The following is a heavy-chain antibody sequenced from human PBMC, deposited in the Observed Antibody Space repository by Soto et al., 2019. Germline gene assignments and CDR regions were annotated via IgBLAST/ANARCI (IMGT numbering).Heavy chain of an antibody. D-gene: IGHD2-2*02. J-gene: IGHJ4*02. V-gene: IGHV4-30-4*01. CDR3: ARDKRAYNYFDY. Sequence: QVQLQESGPGLVKPSETLSLTCSVSGDSISGGDYYWSWIRQPPGEALEWIGHIHYSGSTYYNASIKNRLTVSMDTSKNPFSLNLNSVTAADTAIYYCARDKRAYNYFDYWGQGILVTVSS. CDR1: GDSISGGDYY. CDR2: IHYSGST.